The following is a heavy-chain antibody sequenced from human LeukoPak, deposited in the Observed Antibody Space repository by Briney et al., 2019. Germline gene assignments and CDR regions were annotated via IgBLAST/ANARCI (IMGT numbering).Heavy chain of an antibody. J-gene: IGHJ4*02. D-gene: IGHD1-26*01. V-gene: IGHV1-2*02. Sequence: ASVTVSCKAYGYTFTGYYMHWVRQAPGQGLEWMGWINPNSGGTNYAQKLQGRVTMTTDTSASTAYMELRSLRSDDTAVYYCARDRVVGATSKHDYWGQGTLVTVSS. CDR1: GYTFTGYY. CDR3: ARDRVVGATSKHDY. CDR2: INPNSGGT.